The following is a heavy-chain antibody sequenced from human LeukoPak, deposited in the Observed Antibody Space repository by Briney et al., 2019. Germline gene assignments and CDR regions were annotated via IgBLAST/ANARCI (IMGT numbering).Heavy chain of an antibody. Sequence: SETLSLTCAVYGGSFSGYYWSWIRQPPGKGLEWIGEINHSGSTNYNPSPKSRVTISVDTSKNQFSLKLSSVTAADTAVYYCARGRAGDRAFDYWGQGTLVTVSS. CDR2: INHSGST. D-gene: IGHD7-27*01. CDR1: GGSFSGYY. V-gene: IGHV4-34*01. CDR3: ARGRAGDRAFDY. J-gene: IGHJ4*02.